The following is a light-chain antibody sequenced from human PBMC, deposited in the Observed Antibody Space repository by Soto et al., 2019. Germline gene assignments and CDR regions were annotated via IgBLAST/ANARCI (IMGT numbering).Light chain of an antibody. J-gene: IGLJ3*02. CDR1: SSDIGAHNS. CDR3: SSYTSSATWV. Sequence: QSALAQPASVSASPGQSITISCTGTSSDIGAHNSVSWYQRHPGEAPKVIIHEVSNRPSGISDRFSGSKSGNTASLTISGLQAEDEAIYYCSSYTSSATWVFGGGTKLTVL. CDR2: EVS. V-gene: IGLV2-14*01.